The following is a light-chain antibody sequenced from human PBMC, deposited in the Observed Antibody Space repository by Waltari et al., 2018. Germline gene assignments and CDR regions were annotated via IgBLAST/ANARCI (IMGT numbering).Light chain of an antibody. CDR1: QDIRSY. CDR2: AAS. Sequence: AVRLTQSPSSFSASTGDRVTITCRASQDIRSYLAWYQQKPGKAPKLLIYAASTLQSGVPSRFSGSRSGTDFTLTISSMQSEEFATCYGQNYLTYPWTFGQGTKVEIK. J-gene: IGKJ1*01. V-gene: IGKV1-8*01. CDR3: QNYLTYPWT.